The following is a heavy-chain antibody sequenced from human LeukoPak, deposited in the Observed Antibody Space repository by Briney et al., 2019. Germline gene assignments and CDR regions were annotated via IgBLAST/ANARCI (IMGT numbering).Heavy chain of an antibody. Sequence: SETLSLTCTVSGGSISSYYWSWIRQPPGKGLEWIGYIYYSGSTNYNPSLKSRVTISVDTSKNQFSLKLGSVTAADTAVYYCARAGMVRGVITLDYWGQGTLVTVSS. D-gene: IGHD3-10*01. CDR2: IYYSGST. V-gene: IGHV4-59*01. CDR3: ARAGMVRGVITLDY. J-gene: IGHJ4*02. CDR1: GGSISSYY.